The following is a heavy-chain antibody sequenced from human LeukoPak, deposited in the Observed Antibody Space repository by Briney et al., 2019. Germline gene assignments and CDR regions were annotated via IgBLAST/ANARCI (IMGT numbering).Heavy chain of an antibody. CDR2: IKSKTDGGTT. Sequence: GGSLRLSCAASGFTFGNAWMSWVHQAPGKGLEWVGRIKSKTDGGTTDYAAPVKGRFTISRDDSKNTLYLQMNSLKTEDTAVYYCTTELEALEWLISPGDYWGQGTLVTVSS. V-gene: IGHV3-15*01. CDR1: GFTFGNAW. D-gene: IGHD3-3*01. J-gene: IGHJ4*02. CDR3: TTELEALEWLISPGDY.